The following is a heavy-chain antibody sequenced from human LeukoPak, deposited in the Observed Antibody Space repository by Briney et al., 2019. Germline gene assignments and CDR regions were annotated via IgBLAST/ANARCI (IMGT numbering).Heavy chain of an antibody. Sequence: PGGSLRLSCAASGFTVITNDMTWVRQAPGKGLEWVSVLYSDGNTKYADSVQGRFTISRDNSKNTLYLEMNSLSPDDTAVYYCARGVKPLAANPWAYGARGPLVTVSS. CDR2: LYSDGNT. CDR3: ARGVKPLAANPWAY. V-gene: IGHV3-53*01. CDR1: GFTVITND. D-gene: IGHD5-24*01. J-gene: IGHJ4*02.